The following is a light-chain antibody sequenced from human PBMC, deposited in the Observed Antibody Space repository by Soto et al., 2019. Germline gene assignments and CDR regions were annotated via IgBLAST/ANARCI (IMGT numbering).Light chain of an antibody. CDR2: GVS. CDR1: NSDVGGYNY. CDR3: CSYVDTDTWV. V-gene: IGLV2-11*01. J-gene: IGLJ3*02. Sequence: QSVLTQPRSVSXSPGQSVTISCTGTNSDVGGYNYVSWYQQYPGKAPKLMISGVSERPSGVPDRFSGSKSGNTASLTISGLQAEDEADYYCCSYVDTDTWVFGGGTKLTVL.